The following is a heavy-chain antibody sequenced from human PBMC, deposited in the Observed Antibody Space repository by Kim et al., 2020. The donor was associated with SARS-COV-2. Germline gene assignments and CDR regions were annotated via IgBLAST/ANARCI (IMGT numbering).Heavy chain of an antibody. V-gene: IGHV4-34*01. J-gene: IGHJ6*02. CDR2: INHSGST. D-gene: IGHD6-13*01. Sequence: SETLSLTCAVYGGSFSGYYWSWIRQPPGKGLEWIGEINHSGSTNYNPSLKSRITISVDTSKNQFSLKLSSVTAADTAVYYCARGTGRTAAAGILFYYYYVMDVGGQGTTVTVSS. CDR1: GGSFSGYY. CDR3: ARGTGRTAAAGILFYYYYVMDV.